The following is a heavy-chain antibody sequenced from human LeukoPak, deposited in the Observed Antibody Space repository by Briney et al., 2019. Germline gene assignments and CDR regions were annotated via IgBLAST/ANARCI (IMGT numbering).Heavy chain of an antibody. CDR2: FDTEDGET. CDR3: ATMTTWDY. D-gene: IGHD4-11*01. CDR1: GYTLTESS. J-gene: IGHJ4*02. Sequence: RASVTVSCTVSGYTLTESSMHWVRQAPGKGREWMGGFDTEDGETIYAQKFQGRVTMTEDTSTDTAYMELSSLRSEDTAVYYCATMTTWDYWGQGTLVTVSS. V-gene: IGHV1-24*01.